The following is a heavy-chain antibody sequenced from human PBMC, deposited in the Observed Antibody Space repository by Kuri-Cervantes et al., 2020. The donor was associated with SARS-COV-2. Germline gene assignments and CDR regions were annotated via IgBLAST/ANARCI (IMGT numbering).Heavy chain of an antibody. CDR1: GFTFSGHW. CDR3: ARDLKVESSGWFPPLYYYGMDV. CDR2: INPDGSYT. Sequence: GESLKISCAASGFTFSGHWIHWVRQAPGKGLVWVSRINPDGSYTNNADSVKGRFTISRDNSKNTLYLQMNSLRAEDTAVYYCARDLKVESSGWFPPLYYYGMDVWGQGTTVTVSS. D-gene: IGHD6-19*01. V-gene: IGHV3-74*01. J-gene: IGHJ6*02.